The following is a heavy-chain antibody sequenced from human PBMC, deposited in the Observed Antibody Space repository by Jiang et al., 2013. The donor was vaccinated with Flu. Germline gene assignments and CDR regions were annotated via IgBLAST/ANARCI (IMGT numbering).Heavy chain of an antibody. Sequence: VKKPGASVKVSCKASGYTFTSYAMHWVRQAPGQRLEWMGWINAGNGNTKYSQKFQGRVTITRDTSASTAYMELSSLRSEDTAVYYCARVDTAMVKYDYWGQGTLVTVSS. CDR1: GYTFTSYA. D-gene: IGHD5-18*01. CDR2: INAGNGNT. V-gene: IGHV1-3*01. CDR3: ARVDTAMVKYDY. J-gene: IGHJ4*02.